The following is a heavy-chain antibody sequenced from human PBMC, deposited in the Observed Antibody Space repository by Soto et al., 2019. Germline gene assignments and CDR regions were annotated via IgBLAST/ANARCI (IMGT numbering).Heavy chain of an antibody. J-gene: IGHJ6*02. CDR1: GFSLTTSGVA. Sequence: QITLKESGPTLVKPTQTLTLTCTFSGFSLTTSGVAVDWIRQPPGKALEWLALIYWDDDKRYNSSLKSRLTITRDTSKNQVFLTMTNMDPADTATYYCTHSHTEASASGPDAWGQGTTVTVSS. V-gene: IGHV2-5*02. CDR3: THSHTEASASGPDA. CDR2: IYWDDDK. D-gene: IGHD1-26*01.